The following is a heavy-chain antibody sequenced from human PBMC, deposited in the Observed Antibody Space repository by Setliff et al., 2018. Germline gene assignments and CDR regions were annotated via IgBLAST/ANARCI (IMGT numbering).Heavy chain of an antibody. CDR3: ARDVRYYYGSGSYYNDWFDP. D-gene: IGHD3-10*01. Sequence: SETLSLTCTVSGGSISSGSYYWSWIRQPAGKGLEWIGRIYTSGSTNYNPSLKSRVTIPVDTSKNQFSLKLSSVTAADTAVYYCARDVRYYYGSGSYYNDWFDPWGQGTLVTVSS. J-gene: IGHJ5*02. CDR1: GGSISSGSYY. CDR2: IYTSGST. V-gene: IGHV4-61*02.